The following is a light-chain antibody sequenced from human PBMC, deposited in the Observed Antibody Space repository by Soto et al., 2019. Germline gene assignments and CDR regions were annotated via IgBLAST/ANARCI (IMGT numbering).Light chain of an antibody. J-gene: IGLJ2*01. CDR1: SNDIGSYNY. CDR3: HSYQL. CDR2: DVS. Sequence: QSALTQPASLSGSPGQSITISCTGSSNDIGSYNYVSWYQQHPGKAPKLIIFDVSNRPSGVSNRFSGSRSGNTASLTISQLQTEDEADYFCHSYQLIGGGTQLTGL. V-gene: IGLV2-14*03.